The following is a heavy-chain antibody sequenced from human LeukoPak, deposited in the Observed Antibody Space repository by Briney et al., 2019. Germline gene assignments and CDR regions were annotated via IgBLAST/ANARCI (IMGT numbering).Heavy chain of an antibody. Sequence: ASVKVSCKASGYTFTSYDINWVRQAPGQGLEWMGWISAYNGNTNYAQKLQGRVTMTTDTSTSTAYMELRSLRSDDTAVYYCARLGYDSSGYYGWFDPWGQGTLVTVSS. D-gene: IGHD3-22*01. CDR3: ARLGYDSSGYYGWFDP. CDR1: GYTFTSYD. CDR2: ISAYNGNT. V-gene: IGHV1-18*01. J-gene: IGHJ5*02.